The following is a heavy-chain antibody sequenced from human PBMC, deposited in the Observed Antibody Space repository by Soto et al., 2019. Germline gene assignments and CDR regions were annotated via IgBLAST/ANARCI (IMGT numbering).Heavy chain of an antibody. V-gene: IGHV3-23*01. CDR3: AKEGSPPFFQH. CDR1: GFTFSNYA. J-gene: IGHJ4*02. Sequence: PGGSLRLSCAASGFTFSNYAMSWVLQAPGKGPEWVSAISGGGGQTYYLESVKGRFTISRDNSKNTVSLLLNSLRADDTAVYYCAKEGSPPFFQHWGQGTLVTVSS. CDR2: ISGGGGQT. D-gene: IGHD3-10*01.